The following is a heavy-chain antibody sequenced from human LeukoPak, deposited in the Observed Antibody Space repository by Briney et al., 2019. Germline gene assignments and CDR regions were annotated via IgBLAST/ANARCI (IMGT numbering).Heavy chain of an antibody. CDR1: GYTFTSYY. CDR2: INPSGGST. V-gene: IGHV1-46*01. CDR3: ARDSCSSTSCLFIASHYYYYYGMDV. Sequence: ASVKVSCKASGYTFTSYYMHWVRQAPGQGLEWMGIINPSGGSTSYAQKFQGRVTMTRDTSTSTVYMELSSLRSEDTAVYYCARDSCSSTSCLFIASHYYYYYGMDVWGQGTTVTVSS. J-gene: IGHJ6*02. D-gene: IGHD2-2*01.